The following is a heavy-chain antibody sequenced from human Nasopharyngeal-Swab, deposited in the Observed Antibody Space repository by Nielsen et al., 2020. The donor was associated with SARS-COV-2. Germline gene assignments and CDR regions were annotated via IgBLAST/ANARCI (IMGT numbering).Heavy chain of an antibody. CDR3: ARGDWGHFDY. CDR2: TYYRSKWYN. D-gene: IGHD7-27*01. J-gene: IGHJ4*02. V-gene: IGHV6-1*01. Sequence: WIRQSPSRGLEWLGRTYYRSKWYNDYAESGKSRVAISPDTSKNQVSLQLNSVTPEDTGVYYCARGDWGHFDYWGQGTLVTVSS.